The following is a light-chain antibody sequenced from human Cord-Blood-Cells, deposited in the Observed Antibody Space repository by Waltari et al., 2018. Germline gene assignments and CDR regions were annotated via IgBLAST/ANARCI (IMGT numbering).Light chain of an antibody. CDR3: CSYAGSYV. CDR2: DVS. V-gene: IGLV2-11*01. J-gene: IGLJ1*01. Sequence: QSALTQPRSVSGSPGQSVTIPCTGTSTDAGGSNHVSWYQQHPGKAPKLMIYDVSKRPSGVPDRFSGSKSGNTASLTISGLQAEDEADYYCCSYAGSYVFGTGTKVTVL. CDR1: STDAGGSNH.